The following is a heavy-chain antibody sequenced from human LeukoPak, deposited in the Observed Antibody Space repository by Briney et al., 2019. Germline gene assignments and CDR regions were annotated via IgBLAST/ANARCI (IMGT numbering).Heavy chain of an antibody. CDR2: IYWDDDK. J-gene: IGHJ4*02. CDR1: GFSLSTSEVG. D-gene: IGHD3-10*01. CDR3: AHWDGSGSR. V-gene: IGHV2-5*02. Sequence: SGPTLVKPTQTLTLTCTFSGFSLSTSEVGVGWVRQPPGKALEWLALIYWDDDKRYSPSLKSRLTITKDTSKNQVVLTMTSMDPVDTATYYCAHWDGSGSRWGQGTLVTVSS.